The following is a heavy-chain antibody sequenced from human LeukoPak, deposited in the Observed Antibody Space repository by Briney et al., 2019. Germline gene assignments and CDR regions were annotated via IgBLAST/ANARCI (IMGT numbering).Heavy chain of an antibody. J-gene: IGHJ3*02. CDR2: INPNSGGT. CDR3: ARDLIGRLTGYYMGAFDI. V-gene: IGHV1-2*02. Sequence: ASVKFSCKASGYTLTGYYMHWVRQAPGQGLEWMGWINPNSGGTNHAQQFQGRVTMTRATSISTAYMELSRLRSDDTAVYYCARDLIGRLTGYYMGAFDIWGQGTMVSVSS. CDR1: GYTLTGYY. D-gene: IGHD3-9*01.